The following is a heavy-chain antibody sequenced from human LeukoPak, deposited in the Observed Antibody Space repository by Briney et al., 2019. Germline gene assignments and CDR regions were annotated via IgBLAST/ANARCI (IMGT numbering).Heavy chain of an antibody. CDR2: ISSSSSTI. CDR1: GFTFSSYS. CDR3: AKGALLQWLLSHFDY. V-gene: IGHV3-48*01. D-gene: IGHD3-3*01. J-gene: IGHJ4*02. Sequence: PGGSLRLSCAASGFTFSSYSMNWVRQAPGKGLEWVSYISSSSSTIYYADSVKGRFTISRDNAKNSLYLQMNSLRAEDTALYYCAKGALLQWLLSHFDYWGQGTLVTVSS.